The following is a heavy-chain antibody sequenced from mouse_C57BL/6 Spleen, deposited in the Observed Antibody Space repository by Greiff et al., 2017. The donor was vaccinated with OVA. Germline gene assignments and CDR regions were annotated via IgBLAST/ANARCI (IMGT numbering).Heavy chain of an antibody. CDR1: GFTFSSYA. D-gene: IGHD2-1*01. CDR3: ARDGGNYWYFDV. J-gene: IGHJ1*03. V-gene: IGHV5-4*01. Sequence: DVMLVESGGGLVKPGGSLKLSCAASGFTFSSYAMSWVRQTPEKRLEWVATISDGGSYTYYPDNVKGRFTISRDNAKNNLYLQMSHLKSEDTAMYYCARDGGNYWYFDVWGTGTTVTVSS. CDR2: ISDGGSYT.